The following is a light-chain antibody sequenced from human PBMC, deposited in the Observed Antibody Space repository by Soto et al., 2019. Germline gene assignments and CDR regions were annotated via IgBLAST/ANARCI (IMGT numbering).Light chain of an antibody. CDR1: QSISRY. CDR2: AAS. J-gene: IGKJ2*01. CDR3: QQMYSTART. Sequence: DIQMTQSPSSLSASVGDRVTITCRASQSISRYLNWYQQKPGKAPNLLIYAASSLQSWVPSRFSGSGSGTDFPLTITSRQTEDCATDYCQQMYSTARTFGQGTKLEIK. V-gene: IGKV1-39*01.